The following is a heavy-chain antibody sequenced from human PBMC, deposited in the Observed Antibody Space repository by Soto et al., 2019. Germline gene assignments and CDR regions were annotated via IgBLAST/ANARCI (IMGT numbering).Heavy chain of an antibody. CDR2: INPNSGDT. V-gene: IGHV1-2*02. CDR1: GYTFTGYY. J-gene: IGHJ4*02. Sequence: AASVKVSCKASGYTFTGYYMHWVRQAPGQGLEWMGWINPNSGDTNYAQKFQGRVTMTRDTSISTAYMELSRLRSDDKAVYYCARQMATRYFDYWGQGTLVTVSS. CDR3: ARQMATRYFDY. D-gene: IGHD5-12*01.